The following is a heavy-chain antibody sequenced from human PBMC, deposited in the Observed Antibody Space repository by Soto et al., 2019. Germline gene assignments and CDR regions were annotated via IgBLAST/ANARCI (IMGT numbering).Heavy chain of an antibody. CDR3: ARGRSFGDPDDAFDI. CDR2: INSDGSST. V-gene: IGHV3-74*01. D-gene: IGHD3-16*01. J-gene: IGHJ3*02. CDR1: GFTFSSYW. Sequence: GGSLRLSCAASGFTFSSYWMHWVRQAPGKGLVWVSRINSDGSSTSYADSVKGRFTISRDNAKNTLYLQMNSLRAEDTAVYYCARGRSFGDPDDAFDIWGQGTMVTVSS.